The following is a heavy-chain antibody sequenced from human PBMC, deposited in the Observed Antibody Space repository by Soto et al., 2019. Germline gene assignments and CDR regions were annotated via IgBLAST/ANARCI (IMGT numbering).Heavy chain of an antibody. J-gene: IGHJ4*02. D-gene: IGHD5-18*01. CDR1: GDSVSSDNYY. CDR2: IYSSGST. CDR3: ARDIRGYSRAFDY. V-gene: IGHV4-61*01. Sequence: LALTCTVSGDSVSSDNYYWTWIRQPPGKGLEWIGYIYSSGSTNYNPSLKSRVTISVDTSRNQFSLKLTSVTAADTAVYYCARDIRGYSRAFDYWGQGTLVTVSS.